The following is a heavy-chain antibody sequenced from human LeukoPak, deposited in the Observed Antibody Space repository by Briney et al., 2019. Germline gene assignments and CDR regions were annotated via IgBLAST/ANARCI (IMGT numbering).Heavy chain of an antibody. CDR1: GFTPSTYA. D-gene: IGHD2-8*02. J-gene: IGHJ5*02. Sequence: GRSLTPSSPPSGFTPSTYAMHWVRQAPEKGLEGVSAVSGSGGDKYYADSVTGRFTISRDNSKNTLYVLLNSLRAEDTAVYYCATTDNTGFFQSWGRGTLVTVSS. CDR3: ATTDNTGFFQS. V-gene: IGHV3-23*01. CDR2: VSGSGGDK.